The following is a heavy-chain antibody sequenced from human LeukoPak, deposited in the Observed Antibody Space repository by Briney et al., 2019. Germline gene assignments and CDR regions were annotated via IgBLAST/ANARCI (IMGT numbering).Heavy chain of an antibody. V-gene: IGHV3-74*01. Sequence: GGSLRLSCAASGFTFTTYWMHWVRQVPGKGLVWVARIKGDGSSTRHADSMKGRFTISRDNAKNTLYLQMNSLRDEDTAVYYCVREGLECSGSSCQRAAFDYWGQGTLVTVSS. J-gene: IGHJ4*02. D-gene: IGHD2-2*01. CDR3: VREGLECSGSSCQRAAFDY. CDR2: IKGDGSST. CDR1: GFTFTTYW.